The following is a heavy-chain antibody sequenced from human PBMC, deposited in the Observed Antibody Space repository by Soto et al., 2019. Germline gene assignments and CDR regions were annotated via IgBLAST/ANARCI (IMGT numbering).Heavy chain of an antibody. CDR2: IYYSGST. CDR3: ARELGLDCSSTSCYANYYYGMDV. V-gene: IGHV4-59*01. CDR1: GGSISSYY. Sequence: SETLSLTCTVSGGSISSYYWSWIRQPPGKGLEWIGYIYYSGSTNYNPSLKSRVTISVDTSKNQFSLKLSSVTAADTAVYYCARELGLDCSSTSCYANYYYGMDVWGQGTTVTVSS. D-gene: IGHD2-2*01. J-gene: IGHJ6*02.